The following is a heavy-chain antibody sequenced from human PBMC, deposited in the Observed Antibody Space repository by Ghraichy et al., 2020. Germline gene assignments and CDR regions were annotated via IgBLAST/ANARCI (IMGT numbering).Heavy chain of an antibody. CDR3: ARKTDESSGYYDAFDI. CDR2: LNRNGGSR. D-gene: IGHD3-22*01. V-gene: IGHV3-20*04. CDR1: GFSFEDYD. J-gene: IGHJ3*02. Sequence: GGSLRLSCAVSGFSFEDYDMAWVRQAPGKGLEWVSGLNRNGGSRLYGHSVTGRFTISRDNAKNSLYLQMNSLRADDTALYYCARKTDESSGYYDAFDIWGQGTKVTVSS.